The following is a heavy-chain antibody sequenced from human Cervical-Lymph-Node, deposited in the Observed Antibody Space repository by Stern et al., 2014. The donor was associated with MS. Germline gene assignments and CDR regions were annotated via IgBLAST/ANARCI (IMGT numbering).Heavy chain of an antibody. J-gene: IGHJ5*02. CDR2: IFPGFGTP. Sequence: VQLGQSGAEVTKPVSSVKVSCKASGGTFSKFPSSWVRQAPGQGLEWMGWIFPGFGTPTYAQEFRGRVTITADVSTSTVYMELSSLRSDDTAVYYCALSSETSDRWYSLGYDLWGQGTLVTVSS. CDR1: GGTFSKFP. D-gene: IGHD6-13*01. V-gene: IGHV1-69*01. CDR3: ALSSETSDRWYSLGYDL.